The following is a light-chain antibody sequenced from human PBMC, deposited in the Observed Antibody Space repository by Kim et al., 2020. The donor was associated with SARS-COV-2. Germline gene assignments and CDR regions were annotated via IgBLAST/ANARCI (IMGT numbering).Light chain of an antibody. V-gene: IGLV3-9*01. Sequence: VSVARGQTARIPCGGNNIGGKNVHWYQQKPGQAPVLVIYRDNNRPSGIPERFSGSNSGRTATLTISGAQAGDEADYYCQVWDSSTIFGGGTQLTVL. CDR3: QVWDSSTI. J-gene: IGLJ7*01. CDR2: RDN. CDR1: NIGGKN.